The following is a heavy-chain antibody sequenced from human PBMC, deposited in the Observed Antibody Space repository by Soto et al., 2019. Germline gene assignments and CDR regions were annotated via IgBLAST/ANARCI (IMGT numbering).Heavy chain of an antibody. Sequence: GRSLRLSCAASGFTFSSYAMSWVRQATGKGLEWVSAISGSGGSTYYADSVKGRFTISRDNSKNTLYLQMNSLRAEDTAVYYCAKVGDGYNYGYFDYWGQGTLVTVSS. CDR3: AKVGDGYNYGYFDY. V-gene: IGHV3-23*01. J-gene: IGHJ4*02. CDR1: GFTFSSYA. CDR2: ISGSGGST. D-gene: IGHD5-12*01.